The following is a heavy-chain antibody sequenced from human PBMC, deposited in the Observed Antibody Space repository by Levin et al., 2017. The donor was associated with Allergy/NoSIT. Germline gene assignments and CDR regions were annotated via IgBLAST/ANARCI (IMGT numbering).Heavy chain of an antibody. V-gene: IGHV3-74*01. CDR1: GFIFSNYW. CDR2: INSDGSST. D-gene: IGHD3-10*01. CDR3: ARGLGVSAY. Sequence: SCAASGFIFSNYWMHWVRQAPGKGPVWVSRINSDGSSTSYADSVKGRFTISRDNAKNTLYLQMNSLRAEDTAVYYCARGLGVSAYWGQGTLVTVSS. J-gene: IGHJ4*02.